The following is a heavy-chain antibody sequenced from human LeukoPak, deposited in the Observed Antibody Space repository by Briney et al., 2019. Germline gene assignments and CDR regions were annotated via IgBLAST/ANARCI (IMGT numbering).Heavy chain of an antibody. Sequence: SETLSLTCAVYGGSFSGYYWSWIRQPPGKGLEWIGEINHSGSTNYNRSLKSRVTISVDTSKNQFSPKLSSLTAADTAVYYYARGRRQSKCWFDPWGQGTLVTVSS. CDR1: GGSFSGYY. CDR2: INHSGST. D-gene: IGHD6-19*01. V-gene: IGHV4-34*01. J-gene: IGHJ5*02. CDR3: ARGRRQSKCWFDP.